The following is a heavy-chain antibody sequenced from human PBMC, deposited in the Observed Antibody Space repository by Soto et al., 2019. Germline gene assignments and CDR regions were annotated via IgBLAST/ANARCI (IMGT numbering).Heavy chain of an antibody. V-gene: IGHV4-31*03. J-gene: IGHJ4*02. CDR2: IYYSGIT. CDR1: SGSISSDGYY. Sequence: SETLSLTCTVSSGSISSDGYYWNWIRQLPGKGLEWIGYIYYSGITSYNQSLKRRLTISLDTSKTQLSLKLRSVTAADTAVYYCARGYDSSGYFVPYYFDVWGQGTLVTVSS. D-gene: IGHD3-22*01. CDR3: ARGYDSSGYFVPYYFDV.